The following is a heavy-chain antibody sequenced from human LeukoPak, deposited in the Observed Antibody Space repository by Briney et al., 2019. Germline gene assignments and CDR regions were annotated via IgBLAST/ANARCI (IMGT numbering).Heavy chain of an antibody. V-gene: IGHV4-34*01. J-gene: IGHJ1*01. CDR1: GGSLNGHY. CDR3: AREQQ. Sequence: SETLSLTCAVYGGSLNGHYWSWIRQPPGKGLEWIGEGSESGGTKFNPSLKSRVTISADTSKNQFSLKLSSVTAADTAVYYCAREQQWGQGTLVTVSS. CDR2: GSESGGT.